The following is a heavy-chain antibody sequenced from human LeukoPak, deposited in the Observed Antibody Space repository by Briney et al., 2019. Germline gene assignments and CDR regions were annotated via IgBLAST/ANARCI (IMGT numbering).Heavy chain of an antibody. CDR2: VYYSGST. V-gene: IGHV4-28*06. D-gene: IGHD1-26*01. J-gene: IGHJ5*02. CDR1: GYSITSNNW. CDR3: VRSRGSYTEYFDP. Sequence: PSETLSLTCDVSGYSITSNNWWGWIRQPPGKGLEWIGYVYYSGSTNYNPSLKSRVTMSLDTSKNRFSLQLTSVTALDTALYYCVRSRGSYTEYFDPWGQGILVTVSS.